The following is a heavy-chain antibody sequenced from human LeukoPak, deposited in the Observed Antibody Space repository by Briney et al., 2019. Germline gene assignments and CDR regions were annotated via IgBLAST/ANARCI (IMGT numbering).Heavy chain of an antibody. CDR3: ASKAIGLENASDI. CDR1: GGSISISTW. Sequence: TSETLSLTCAVSGGSISISTWWSWVRQPPGKGLEWIGEIYHGGSTNYNPSLKSRVTISVDKSKNQFSLNLNSVTAADTAVYYCASKAIGLENASDIWGQGTMVTVSS. CDR2: IYHGGST. D-gene: IGHD3/OR15-3a*01. V-gene: IGHV4-4*02. J-gene: IGHJ3*02.